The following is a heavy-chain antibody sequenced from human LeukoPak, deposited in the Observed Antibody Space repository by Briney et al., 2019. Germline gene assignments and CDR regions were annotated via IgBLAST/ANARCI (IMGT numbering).Heavy chain of an antibody. J-gene: IGHJ4*02. Sequence: PGGSLRLSCAASGFVFSTYAMNWVRQAPGKGLEWVSAMSGSGGNTYYADSVRGRFTISRDNSKSTLYLQMNTLRAEDTAVYYCAKMEGKSFYYDSSGSSLEYWGQGTLVTVSS. V-gene: IGHV3-23*01. CDR1: GFVFSTYA. CDR3: AKMEGKSFYYDSSGSSLEY. CDR2: MSGSGGNT. D-gene: IGHD3-22*01.